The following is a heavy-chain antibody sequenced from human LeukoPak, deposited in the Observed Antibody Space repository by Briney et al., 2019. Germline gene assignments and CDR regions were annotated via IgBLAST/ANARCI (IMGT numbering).Heavy chain of an antibody. CDR1: GGTFSSYA. CDR3: ARGYSYGPNDAFDI. V-gene: IGHV7-4-1*02. J-gene: IGHJ3*02. D-gene: IGHD5-18*01. Sequence: ASVKVSCKASGGTFSSYAISWVRQAPGQGLEWMGWINTNTGNPTYAQGFTGRFVFSLDTSVSTAYLQISSLKAEDTAVYYCARGYSYGPNDAFDIWGQGTMVTVSS. CDR2: INTNTGNP.